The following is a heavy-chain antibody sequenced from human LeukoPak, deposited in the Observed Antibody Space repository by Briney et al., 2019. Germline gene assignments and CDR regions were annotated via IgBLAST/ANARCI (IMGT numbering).Heavy chain of an antibody. CDR2: INPNSGGT. CDR1: GYTFTCYY. CDR3: ARGGRGPRYSSSWYLGY. V-gene: IGHV1-2*02. J-gene: IGHJ4*02. Sequence: GASVKVSCKASGYTFTCYYMHWVRQAPGQGREWMGWINPNSGGTNYAQKFQGRVTMTRDTSISTAYMELSRLRSDDTAVYYCARGGRGPRYSSSWYLGYWGQGTLVTVSS. D-gene: IGHD6-13*01.